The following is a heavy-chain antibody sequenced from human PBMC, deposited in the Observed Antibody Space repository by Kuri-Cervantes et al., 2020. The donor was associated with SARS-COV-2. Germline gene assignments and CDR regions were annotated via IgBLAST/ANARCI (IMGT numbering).Heavy chain of an antibody. V-gene: IGHV4-59*04. CDR1: GGSISSYY. D-gene: IGHD6-19*01. J-gene: IGHJ4*02. Sequence: GSLRLSCTVSGGSISSYYWSWIRQPAGKGLEWIGNIYYDGRAYYNPSLESRVTISVDTSKVYLNMNSVTAADTAVYFCASYERGIGWTDYWGQGTLVTVSS. CDR2: IYYDGRA. CDR3: ASYERGIGWTDY.